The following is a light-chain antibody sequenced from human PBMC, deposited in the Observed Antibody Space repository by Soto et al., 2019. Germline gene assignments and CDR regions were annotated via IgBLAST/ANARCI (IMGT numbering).Light chain of an antibody. CDR2: GAS. CDR1: QSVSSNF. CDR3: QQYETSPRT. V-gene: IGKV3-20*01. Sequence: EIVLTQSPGTLSLSPGERTTLSCRASQSVSSNFLDWYQQKPGQAPRLLIYGASSRATGIPDRFSGSGSGTDFTLTISRLEPEDFAVYYCQQYETSPRTFGQGNKV. J-gene: IGKJ1*01.